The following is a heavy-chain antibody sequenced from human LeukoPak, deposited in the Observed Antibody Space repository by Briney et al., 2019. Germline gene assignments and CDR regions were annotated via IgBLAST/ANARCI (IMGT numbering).Heavy chain of an antibody. Sequence: SETLSLXCAVYGGSFSGYYWSWIRQPPGKALEWIGEINHSGSTNYNPSLKSRVTISVDTSKNQFSLKLSSVTAADTAVYYCARAVFVWVRGVDFDYWGQGTLVTVSS. CDR1: GGSFSGYY. CDR2: INHSGST. J-gene: IGHJ4*02. D-gene: IGHD5-12*01. V-gene: IGHV4-34*01. CDR3: ARAVFVWVRGVDFDY.